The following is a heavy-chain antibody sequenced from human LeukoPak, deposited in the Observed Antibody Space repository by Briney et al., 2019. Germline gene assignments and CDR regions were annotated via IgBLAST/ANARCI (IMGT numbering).Heavy chain of an antibody. D-gene: IGHD4-11*01. J-gene: IGHJ4*02. CDR3: ARGTPTTRDFDY. Sequence: GGSLRLSCVASGFTFSRYDMSWVRQAPGKGLEWVSAISGSGGSTYYADSVKGRFTISRDNAKNSLFLQMNSLRAEDTAVYYCARGTPTTRDFDYWGQGTLVTVSS. CDR1: GFTFSRYD. V-gene: IGHV3-23*01. CDR2: ISGSGGST.